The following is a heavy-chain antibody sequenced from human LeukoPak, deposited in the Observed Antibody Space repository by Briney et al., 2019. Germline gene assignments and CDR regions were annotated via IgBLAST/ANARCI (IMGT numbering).Heavy chain of an antibody. V-gene: IGHV3-15*07. CDR2: IRSQTAGGTT. CDR1: GFTFSSYA. CDR3: AHGSAQYYEY. Sequence: GGSLRLSCAASGFTFSSYAMNWVRQAPGKGLEWVGRIRSQTAGGTTDFAAPVKGRFSISRDDSKNSLYLQMNSLTSEDTAVYYCAHGSAQYYEYWGQGTLVTVSS. J-gene: IGHJ1*01. D-gene: IGHD2-15*01.